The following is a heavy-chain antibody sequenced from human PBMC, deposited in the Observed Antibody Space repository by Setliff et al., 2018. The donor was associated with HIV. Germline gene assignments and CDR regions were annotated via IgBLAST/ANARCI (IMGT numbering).Heavy chain of an antibody. J-gene: IGHJ4*02. Sequence: KVSCKASGYTFTNYDINWVRQATGQGLEWMGRMNPNSGNTEYAQQFQGRVTMTRNTSISTAYMELSSLRSEDTAIYYCARGHSGNDYWGQGTLVTVS. D-gene: IGHD1-1*01. V-gene: IGHV1-8*02. CDR1: GYTFTNYD. CDR3: ARGHSGNDY. CDR2: MNPNSGNT.